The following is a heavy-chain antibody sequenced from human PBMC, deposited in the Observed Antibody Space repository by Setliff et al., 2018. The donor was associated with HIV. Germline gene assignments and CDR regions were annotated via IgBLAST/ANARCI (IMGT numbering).Heavy chain of an antibody. V-gene: IGHV4-34*01. D-gene: IGHD3-10*01. CDR1: GGSFSGYS. Sequence: PSEILSLTCGVSGGSFSGYSWSWIRQSPGKGLEWIGEVNHSGSSNLNPSFERRVTISGVPSKNQFSLRLSSVTAADTAIYYCARGRDSVLTPFDYWGQGTLVTVSS. CDR3: ARGRDSVLTPFDY. J-gene: IGHJ4*02. CDR2: VNHSGSS.